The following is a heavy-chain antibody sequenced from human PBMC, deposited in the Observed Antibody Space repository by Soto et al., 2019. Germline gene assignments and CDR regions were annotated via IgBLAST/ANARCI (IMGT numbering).Heavy chain of an antibody. V-gene: IGHV5-51*01. CDR3: SRYGNSWYLGSWFEP. D-gene: IGHD6-13*01. Sequence: GSSLKISCKGSGYSFSSYWIGWVRQMHAKGLEWMGIIYPGDSDTRYSPSFQGQVTISADKSISTAYLQWSSLKASDTSMYYCSRYGNSWYLGSWFEPWGQGTLVTVSA. CDR1: GYSFSSYW. CDR2: IYPGDSDT. J-gene: IGHJ5*02.